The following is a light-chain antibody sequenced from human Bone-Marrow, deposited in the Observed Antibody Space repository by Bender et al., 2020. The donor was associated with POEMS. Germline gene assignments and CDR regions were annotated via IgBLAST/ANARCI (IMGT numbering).Light chain of an antibody. CDR3: SSYASSNDFV. CDR2: EVT. V-gene: IGLV2-14*01. CDR1: SSDIGAYNY. Sequence: QSALTQPASVSGSPGQSITIPCIGTSSDIGAYNYVSWYQVLPGEAPKLIIFEVTNRPSGVSNRFSGSKSDNTASLMSSGLQAEDEADYYCSSYASSNDFVFGAGTKVTVL. J-gene: IGLJ1*01.